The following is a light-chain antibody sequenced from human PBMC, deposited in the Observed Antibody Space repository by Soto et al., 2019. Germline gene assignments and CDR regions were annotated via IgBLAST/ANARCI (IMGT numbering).Light chain of an antibody. CDR3: QQYDSFSVT. V-gene: IGKV1-5*01. Sequence: DIQMTQSPSTLSASVGDRVTITCRASQSISSWLAWYQQKPGKAPKLLIYAASSLQSGVPSRFSGSGSGTEFTLTISSLQPDDFATYYCQQYDSFSVTFGQGTTVDIK. CDR1: QSISSW. CDR2: AAS. J-gene: IGKJ1*01.